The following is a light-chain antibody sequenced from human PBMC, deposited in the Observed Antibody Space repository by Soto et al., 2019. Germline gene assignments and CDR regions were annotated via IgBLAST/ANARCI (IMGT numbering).Light chain of an antibody. V-gene: IGKV3-15*01. CDR3: QQYDYWPPYT. Sequence: EIVMTQSPATLSVSPGERAIVSCRASQSIRDNLAWYQQTPGRAPRLLIYGASIRATGVPARFSGSGSGTEFTLTICSLQSEDFAFYYCQQYDYWPPYTFGQGTKVEIK. CDR1: QSIRDN. CDR2: GAS. J-gene: IGKJ2*01.